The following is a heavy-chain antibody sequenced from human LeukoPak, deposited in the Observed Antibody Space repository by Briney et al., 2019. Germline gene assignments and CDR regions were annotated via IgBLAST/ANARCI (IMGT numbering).Heavy chain of an antibody. V-gene: IGHV1-69*02. CDR1: GGTFSSYT. D-gene: IGHD6-19*01. CDR3: ARTPTPSSGWFGCYYGMDV. CDR2: IIPILGIA. J-gene: IGHJ6*02. Sequence: SVKVSCKASGGTFSSYTISWVRQAPGQGLEWMGGIIPILGIANYAQKFQGRVTITADKSTSTAYMELSSLRSEDTAVYYCARTPTPSSGWFGCYYGMDVWGQGTTVTVSS.